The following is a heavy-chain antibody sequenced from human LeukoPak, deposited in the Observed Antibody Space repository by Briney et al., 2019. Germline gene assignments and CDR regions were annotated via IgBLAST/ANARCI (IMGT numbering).Heavy chain of an antibody. CDR3: ARASDYYDSSGYYDY. Sequence: ASVKVSCKASGYTFTGYYMHWVRQAPGQGLEWMGWINPNSSGTNYAQKFQGRVTMTRDTSISTAYMELSRLRSDDTAVYYCARASDYYDSSGYYDYWGQGTLVTVSS. CDR2: INPNSSGT. D-gene: IGHD3-22*01. V-gene: IGHV1-2*02. CDR1: GYTFTGYY. J-gene: IGHJ4*02.